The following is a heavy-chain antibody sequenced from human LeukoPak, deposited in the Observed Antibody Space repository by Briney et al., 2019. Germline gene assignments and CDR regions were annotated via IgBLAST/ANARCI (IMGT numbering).Heavy chain of an antibody. D-gene: IGHD4-11*01. J-gene: IGHJ4*02. CDR3: ARKGTVTTPFDY. CDR1: GDSVSSNTAA. CDR2: TYYRSKWFR. Sequence: SQTLSLTCAISGDSVSSNTAAWNWIRQSPSRGLEWLGRTYYRSKWFRDYAVSVKSRITIDADTPKNQFSLQLNSVTPEDTAVSYCARKGTVTTPFDYWGQGILVTVSS. V-gene: IGHV6-1*01.